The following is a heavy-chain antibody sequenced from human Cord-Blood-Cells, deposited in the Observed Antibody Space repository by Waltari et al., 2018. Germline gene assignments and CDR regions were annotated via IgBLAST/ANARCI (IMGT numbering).Heavy chain of an antibody. CDR1: GFTFRSSS. CDR3: ARDSGYCSGGSCYYDAFDI. V-gene: IGHV3-48*02. Sequence: EVQLVESGGGLVQPGGSLRLSCAASGFTFRSSSMTWVRPAPGKGMELVSYIRSSSSTIYYADSVKGRLTIARDNAKNSLYLQMNSLRDEDTAVYYCARDSGYCSGGSCYYDAFDIWGQGTMVTVSS. D-gene: IGHD2-15*01. J-gene: IGHJ3*02. CDR2: IRSSSSTI.